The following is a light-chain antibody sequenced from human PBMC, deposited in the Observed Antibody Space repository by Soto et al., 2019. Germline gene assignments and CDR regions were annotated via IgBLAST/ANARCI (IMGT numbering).Light chain of an antibody. CDR2: AAS. CDR3: QQIHSTSSYT. CDR1: EYIRRH. V-gene: IGKV1-39*01. J-gene: IGKJ2*01. Sequence: DIQMTQSPSSLPAFVGYRVTITCRAREYIRRHLPWYHQSPGQTSNLLXYAASNLRGAVQSRFSGSGSGRVFTLTINSLQPEDFATYYCQQIHSTSSYTFGQGTKVDI.